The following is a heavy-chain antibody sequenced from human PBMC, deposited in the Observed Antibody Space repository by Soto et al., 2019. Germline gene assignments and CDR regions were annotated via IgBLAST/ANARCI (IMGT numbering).Heavy chain of an antibody. CDR2: ISGSGGST. CDR1: GFTFGSYA. D-gene: IGHD2-15*01. J-gene: IGHJ4*02. V-gene: IGHV3-23*01. Sequence: GGSLRLSCAASGFTFGSYAVSWVRQAPGKGLEWVSAISGSGGSTYYADSVKGRFTISRDNSKNTLYLQMNSLRAEDTAVYYCAKVPRYCSGGSCYGGYFDYWGQGTLVTVSS. CDR3: AKVPRYCSGGSCYGGYFDY.